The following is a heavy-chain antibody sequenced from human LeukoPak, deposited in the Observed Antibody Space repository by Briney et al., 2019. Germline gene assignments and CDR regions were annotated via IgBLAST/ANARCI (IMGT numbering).Heavy chain of an antibody. CDR2: VSGSGGST. D-gene: IGHD3-22*01. CDR1: GFTFSTYA. Sequence: GGSLRLSCAASGFTFSTYAMSWVRQAPGNGLEWVSAVSGSGGSTYYADSVKGRFTISRDNSKNTLYLQMNSLRAEDTAVYYCAKSGYYDSSGSLGYYGMDVWGQGTTVTVSS. CDR3: AKSGYYDSSGSLGYYGMDV. J-gene: IGHJ6*02. V-gene: IGHV3-23*01.